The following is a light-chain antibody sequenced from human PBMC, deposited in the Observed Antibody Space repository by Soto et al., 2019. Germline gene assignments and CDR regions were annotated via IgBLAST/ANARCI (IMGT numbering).Light chain of an antibody. CDR1: SSNIGSNS. Sequence: QAVVTQPPSASGTPGQRVTISCSGSSSNIGSNSVNWYQQLPGAAPKLLIYDNNHRPSGVPDRFSGSKSGTSASLAISGLQSEDEAVYNCAAWDDSLNGPLFGGGTKLTVL. V-gene: IGLV1-44*01. J-gene: IGLJ2*01. CDR3: AAWDDSLNGPL. CDR2: DNN.